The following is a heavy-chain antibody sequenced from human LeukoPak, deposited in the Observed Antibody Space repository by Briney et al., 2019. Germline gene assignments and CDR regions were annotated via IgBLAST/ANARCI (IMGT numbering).Heavy chain of an antibody. J-gene: IGHJ5*02. V-gene: IGHV1-69*13. CDR3: ARDLGYCSSTSCYKWFDP. Sequence: ASVKVSCKASGGTFSSYAISWVRQAPGQGLEWMGGIIPIFGTANYAQKFQGRVTITADESTSTAYMELSSLRSEDTAVYYCARDLGYCSSTSCYKWFDPWGQGTLVTVPS. CDR2: IIPIFGTA. D-gene: IGHD2-2*02. CDR1: GGTFSSYA.